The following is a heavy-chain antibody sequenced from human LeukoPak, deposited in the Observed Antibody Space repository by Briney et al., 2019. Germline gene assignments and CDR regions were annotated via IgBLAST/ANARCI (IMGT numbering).Heavy chain of an antibody. Sequence: PGGSLRLSCAASGFIFSSYAMSWVRQAPGKGLEWMGGIIPIFGTANYAQKFQGRVTITADESTSTAYMELSSLRSEDTAVYYCAREIAVAGSLDYWGQGTLVTVSS. CDR1: GFIFSSYA. J-gene: IGHJ4*02. V-gene: IGHV1-69*01. D-gene: IGHD6-19*01. CDR3: AREIAVAGSLDY. CDR2: IIPIFGTA.